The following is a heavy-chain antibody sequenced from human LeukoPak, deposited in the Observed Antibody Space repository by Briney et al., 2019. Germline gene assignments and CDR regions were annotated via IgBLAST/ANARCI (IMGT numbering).Heavy chain of an antibody. V-gene: IGHV4-34*01. CDR1: GGSFSGYY. D-gene: IGHD3-9*01. J-gene: IGHJ5*02. Sequence: SETLSLTCAVYGGSFSGYYWSWIRQPPGKGLEWIGEINHSGSTNYNPSLKSRVTISVDTSKNQFSLKLSSVTAADTAVYYCARELRYFDWLYYNWFDPWGQGTLVTVSS. CDR3: ARELRYFDWLYYNWFDP. CDR2: INHSGST.